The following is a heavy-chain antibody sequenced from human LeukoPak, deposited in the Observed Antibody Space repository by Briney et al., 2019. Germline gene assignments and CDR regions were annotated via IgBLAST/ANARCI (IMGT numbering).Heavy chain of an antibody. V-gene: IGHV4-39*02. D-gene: IGHD6-6*01. CDR3: ARDREYSSSSRAPDAFDI. Sequence: SETLSLTCTVSGGSISSSSYYWGWIRQPPGKGLEWIGSIYYSGSTYYNPSLKSRVTISVDTSKNQFSLKLSSVTAADTAVYYCARDREYSSSSRAPDAFDIWGQGTMVAVSS. J-gene: IGHJ3*02. CDR1: GGSISSSSYY. CDR2: IYYSGST.